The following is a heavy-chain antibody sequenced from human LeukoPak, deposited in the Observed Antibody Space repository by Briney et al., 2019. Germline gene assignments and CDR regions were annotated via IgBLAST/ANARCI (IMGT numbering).Heavy chain of an antibody. J-gene: IGHJ3*02. CDR2: ISYDGSNK. D-gene: IGHD5-18*01. V-gene: IGHV3-30*18. CDR1: GFTFSSYG. Sequence: GGSPRLSCAASGFTFSSYGMHWVRQAPGKGPEWVAVISYDGSNKYYADSVKGRFTISRDNSKNTLYLQMNSLRAEDTAVYYCAKDQGYSYGNFDAFDIWGQGTMVTVSS. CDR3: AKDQGYSYGNFDAFDI.